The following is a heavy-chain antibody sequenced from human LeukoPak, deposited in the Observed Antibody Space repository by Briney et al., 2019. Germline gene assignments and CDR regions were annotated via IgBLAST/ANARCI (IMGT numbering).Heavy chain of an antibody. CDR1: GGTFISYA. Sequence: SVKVSCKASGGTFISYAISWVRQAPGQGLEWMGGIIPIFGTANYAQKFQGRVTITADESTSTAYMELSSLRSEDTAVYYCAARYCSSTSCSQRWFDPWGQGTLVTVSS. D-gene: IGHD2-2*01. V-gene: IGHV1-69*13. CDR3: AARYCSSTSCSQRWFDP. CDR2: IIPIFGTA. J-gene: IGHJ5*02.